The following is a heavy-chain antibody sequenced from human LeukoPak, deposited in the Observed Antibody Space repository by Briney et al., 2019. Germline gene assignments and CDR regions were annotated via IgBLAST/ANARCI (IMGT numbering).Heavy chain of an antibody. V-gene: IGHV3-23*01. CDR2: ISGSGGST. CDR3: AKAVPWLPLYFDY. Sequence: GGSLRLSCAASGFTFSDYYMSWIRQAPGKGLEWVSAISGSGGSTYYADSVKGRFTISRDNSKNTLYLQMNSLRADDTAVYYCAKAVPWLPLYFDYWGQGTLVTVSS. D-gene: IGHD3-22*01. CDR1: GFTFSDYY. J-gene: IGHJ4*02.